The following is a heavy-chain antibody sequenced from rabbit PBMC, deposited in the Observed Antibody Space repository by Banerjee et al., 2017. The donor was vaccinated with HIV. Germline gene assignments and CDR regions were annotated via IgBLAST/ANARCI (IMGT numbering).Heavy chain of an antibody. V-gene: IGHV1S40*01. J-gene: IGHJ3*01. CDR3: ARNAGSTWYIVDF. CDR1: GFSFSSSAY. CDR2: INTGTGAT. Sequence: QSLEESGGGLVKPGASLTLTCTASGFSFSSSAYMCWVRQAPGKGLEWIGCINTGTGATYYASWAKGRFTISKTSSTTVTLQMTSLTGADTATYFCARNAGSTWYIVDFWGPGTLVTVS. D-gene: IGHD4-2*01.